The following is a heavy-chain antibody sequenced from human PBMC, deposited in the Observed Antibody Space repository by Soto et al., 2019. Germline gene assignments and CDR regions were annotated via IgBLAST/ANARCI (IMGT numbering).Heavy chain of an antibody. Sequence: GGSLGLSCAASGFTFSSFGIHWVRQAPGRGLEWAAVISYDGTNKYYADSVKGRFTISRDNSENTLSLQMNSLRAEDTAVYYCARAISSTWYHGLDYWGQGTLVTVSS. J-gene: IGHJ4*02. D-gene: IGHD6-13*01. V-gene: IGHV3-30*03. CDR3: ARAISSTWYHGLDY. CDR1: GFTFSSFG. CDR2: ISYDGTNK.